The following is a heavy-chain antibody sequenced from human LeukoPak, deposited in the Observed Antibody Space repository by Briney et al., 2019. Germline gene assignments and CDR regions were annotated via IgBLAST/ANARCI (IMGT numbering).Heavy chain of an antibody. CDR1: GSPFISFW. V-gene: IGHV3-7*01. CDR2: IKQDGSEK. CDR3: ARLRSGGSGSCYDY. D-gene: IGHD2-15*01. J-gene: IGHJ4*02. Sequence: GGPLTLSWAAAGSPFISFWMSWAGKPPGKGLEWVANIKQDGSEKYYVDSVKGRFTISRDNAKNSLYLQMNSLRAEDTAVYYCARLRSGGSGSCYDYWGQGTLVTVSS.